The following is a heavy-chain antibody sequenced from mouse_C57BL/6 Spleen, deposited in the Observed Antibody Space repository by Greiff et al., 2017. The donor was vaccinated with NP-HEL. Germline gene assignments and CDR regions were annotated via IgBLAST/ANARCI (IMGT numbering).Heavy chain of an antibody. CDR2: IYPGDGDT. CDR1: GYAFSSYW. D-gene: IGHD4-1*01. Sequence: QVQLQQSGAELVKPGASVKISCKASGYAFSSYWMNWVKQRPGKGLEWIGQIYPGDGDTNYNGKFKGQATLTADKSSSTAYMQLSSLTSEDSAVYFCARWELGRYFDVWGTGTTVTVSS. V-gene: IGHV1-80*01. J-gene: IGHJ1*03. CDR3: ARWELGRYFDV.